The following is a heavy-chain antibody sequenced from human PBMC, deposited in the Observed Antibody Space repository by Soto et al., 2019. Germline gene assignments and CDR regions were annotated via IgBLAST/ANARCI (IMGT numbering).Heavy chain of an antibody. CDR1: GGSITSDDSY. J-gene: IGHJ4*02. CDR3: AREVAAATSFDN. CDR2: IYYGGSS. V-gene: IGHV4-31*03. D-gene: IGHD2-15*01. Sequence: QVQLQESGPGLVKPSQTLSLTCTVSGGSITSDDSYWSWIPQHPGKGLEYIGYIYYGGSSYYNPSLDSRVSISMDRSKNQFSLELSFVTAEDTAVYYCAREVAAATSFDNWGQGTLVTVSS.